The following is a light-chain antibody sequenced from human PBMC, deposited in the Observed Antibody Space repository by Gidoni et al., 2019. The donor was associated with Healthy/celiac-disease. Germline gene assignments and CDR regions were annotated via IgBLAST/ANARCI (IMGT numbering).Light chain of an antibody. V-gene: IGKV1-33*01. CDR2: DAS. Sequence: DIQMTHSPSSLSASVGDRVTITCQASQGISNYLNWYQQKPGKAPKLLIYDASNLETGVPSRFSGSGSGTDFTFTISSLQPEDSATYYCQQYDNLPPFTFGPGTKVDIK. J-gene: IGKJ3*01. CDR1: QGISNY. CDR3: QQYDNLPPFT.